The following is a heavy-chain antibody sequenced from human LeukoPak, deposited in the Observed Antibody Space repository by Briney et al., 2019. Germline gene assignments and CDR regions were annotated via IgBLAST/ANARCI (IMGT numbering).Heavy chain of an antibody. CDR3: ARGTLGGGAFDI. D-gene: IGHD1-1*01. CDR2: ISYDGSNK. V-gene: IGHV3-30-3*01. Sequence: GRSLRLSCAASGFTFSSYAMHWVRQAPGKGLEWVAVISYDGSNKYYADSVKGRFTISRDNSKNTLYLQMNSLRAEDTAVYYCARGTLGGGAFDIWGQGTMVTVSS. J-gene: IGHJ3*02. CDR1: GFTFSSYA.